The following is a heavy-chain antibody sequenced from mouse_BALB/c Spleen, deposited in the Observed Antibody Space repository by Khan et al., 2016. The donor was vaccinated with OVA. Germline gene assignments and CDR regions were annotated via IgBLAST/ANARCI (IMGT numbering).Heavy chain of an antibody. D-gene: IGHD1-1*01. J-gene: IGHJ4*01. V-gene: IGHV3-2*02. CDR2: ISYGGST. Sequence: EVQLQESGPGLVKPSQSLSLTCTVTGYSITSDYVWDWLRQLPGNKLEWMGYISYGGSTSYNPSLKSRISITRDTSKNQSFLQLNSVTTEDTATXYCARKSYYGYAMDYWGQGTSVTVSS. CDR3: ARKSYYGYAMDY. CDR1: GYSITSDYV.